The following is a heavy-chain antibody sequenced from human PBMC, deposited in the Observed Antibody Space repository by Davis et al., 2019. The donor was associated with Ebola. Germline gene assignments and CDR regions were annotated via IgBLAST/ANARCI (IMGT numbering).Heavy chain of an antibody. J-gene: IGHJ3*02. D-gene: IGHD3-10*01. CDR1: GFTFSNAW. CDR2: IKSKTDGGTT. CDR3: TRRGQGGAFDI. V-gene: IGHV3-15*07. Sequence: GESLKISCAASGFTFSNAWMNWVRQAPGKGLEWVGRIKSKTDGGTTDYAAPVKGRFTISRDDSKNTLYLQMNSLKTEDTAVYYCTRRGQGGAFDIWGQGTMVTVSS.